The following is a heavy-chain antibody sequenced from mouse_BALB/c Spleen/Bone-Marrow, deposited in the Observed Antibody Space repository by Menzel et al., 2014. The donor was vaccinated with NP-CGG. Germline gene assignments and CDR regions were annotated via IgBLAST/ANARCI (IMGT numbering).Heavy chain of an antibody. CDR3: TRRSLLSDYYSMDY. CDR2: INPSNGGT. CDR1: GYTFTSYY. J-gene: IGHJ4*01. D-gene: IGHD2-10*01. V-gene: IGHV1S81*02. Sequence: VQLQQSGAKLVKPGASVKLSCKASGYTFTSYYMYWVKQRPGQGLEWFGEINPSNGGTNFNEKFKNKATLTVDKSSSKAYMQLSSLTSEDSAVYYCTRRSLLSDYYSMDYWGQGTSVTVSS.